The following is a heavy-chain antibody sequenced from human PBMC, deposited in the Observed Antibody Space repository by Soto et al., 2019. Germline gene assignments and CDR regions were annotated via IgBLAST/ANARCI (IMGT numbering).Heavy chain of an antibody. CDR2: ISYDGSNK. V-gene: IGHV3-30*18. Sequence: QVQLVESGGGVVQPGRSLRLSCAASGFTFSSYGMHWVRQAPGKGLEWVAVISYDGSNKYYADSVKGRFTISRDNSKNTLYLQMNSLRAEDTAVYYCAKDLGGGDYHGYWGQGTLVTVSS. J-gene: IGHJ4*02. D-gene: IGHD4-17*01. CDR3: AKDLGGGDYHGY. CDR1: GFTFSSYG.